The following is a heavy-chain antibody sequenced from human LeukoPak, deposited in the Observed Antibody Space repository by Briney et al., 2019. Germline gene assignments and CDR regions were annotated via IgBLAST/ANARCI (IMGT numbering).Heavy chain of an antibody. J-gene: IGHJ4*02. D-gene: IGHD3-9*01. Sequence: ASVKVSCKASGYTFTSYGISWVRQAPGQGLEWMGWISAYIGNTNYAQKLQGRVTMTTDTSTSTAYMELRSLRSDDTAVYYCARVPTGGYFDWFGVKGSSYYFDYWGQGTLVTVSS. CDR3: ARVPTGGYFDWFGVKGSSYYFDY. CDR1: GYTFTSYG. CDR2: ISAYIGNT. V-gene: IGHV1-18*01.